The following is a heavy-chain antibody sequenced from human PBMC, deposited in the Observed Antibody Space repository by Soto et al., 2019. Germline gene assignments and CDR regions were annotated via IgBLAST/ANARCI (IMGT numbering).Heavy chain of an antibody. J-gene: IGHJ5*02. V-gene: IGHV2-5*02. CDR1: GFSLSTTGVG. CDR2: IYWDDDK. D-gene: IGHD3-10*01. CDR3: AQRLRDYGLGRERANYLDP. Sequence: QITLKESGPTLVRPTQTLTLTCTFSGFSLSTTGVGVGWIRQPPGKALEWLALIYWDDDKRYSPSLKSRLTITKDTSKNEVILTMTIMDPVDTATYSCAQRLRDYGLGRERANYLDPWGQGTLVTVSS.